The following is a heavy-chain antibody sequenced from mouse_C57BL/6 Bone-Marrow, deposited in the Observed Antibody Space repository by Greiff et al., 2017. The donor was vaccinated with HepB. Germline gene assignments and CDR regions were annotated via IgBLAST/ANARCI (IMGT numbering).Heavy chain of an antibody. V-gene: IGHV1-19*01. J-gene: IGHJ4*01. CDR1: GYTFPDYY. D-gene: IGHD2-5*01. CDR3: ARPFYYSNFPLAMDY. CDR2: INPYNGGT. Sequence: EVKLQESGPVLVKPGASVKMSCKASGYTFPDYYMNWVKQSHGKSLEWIGVINPYNGGTSYNQKFKGKATLTVDKSSSTAYMELNSLTSEDSAVYYGARPFYYSNFPLAMDYWGQGTSVTVSS.